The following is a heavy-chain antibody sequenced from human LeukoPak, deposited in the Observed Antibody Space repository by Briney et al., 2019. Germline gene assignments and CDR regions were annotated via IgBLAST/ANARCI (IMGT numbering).Heavy chain of an antibody. CDR3: AKVLRFLELYPQGDSFDY. V-gene: IGHV3-30*18. J-gene: IGHJ4*02. CDR1: GFTFSSYG. Sequence: PGGSLRLSCADSGFTFSSYGIHWVRQAPGKGLEWVAVISYDGSNTYYADSVKGRFTISRDKSKNTLYLQMNSLRADDTAVYFCAKVLRFLELYPQGDSFDYWGQGTLVTVSS. CDR2: ISYDGSNT. D-gene: IGHD3-3*01.